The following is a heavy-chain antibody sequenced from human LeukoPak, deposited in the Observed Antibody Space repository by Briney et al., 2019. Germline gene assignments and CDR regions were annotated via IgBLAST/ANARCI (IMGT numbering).Heavy chain of an antibody. CDR3: ARDQRVTGRPDIDY. CDR1: GFTFRNHW. V-gene: IGHV3-74*03. Sequence: AGGSLRLSCAASGFTFRNHWMHWVRHTPGKGLVWVSRISSDGSSTTYADSVKGRSTISRDNAKNTLYLQMNNLRAEDTAMYYCARDQRVTGRPDIDYWGQGTLVIVSS. J-gene: IGHJ4*02. D-gene: IGHD6-6*01. CDR2: ISSDGSST.